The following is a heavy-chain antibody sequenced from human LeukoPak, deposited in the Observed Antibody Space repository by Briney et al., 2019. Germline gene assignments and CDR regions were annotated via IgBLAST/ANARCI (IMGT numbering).Heavy chain of an antibody. Sequence: GASVKVSCKASGYTFTGYYMHWVRQAPGQGLEWMGWINPNSGGTNYAQNFQGRVTMTRDTSISTFYMELSSLRPDDTAVYYCSTEDKYCTGANCGVFWGQGTLVTVSS. J-gene: IGHJ4*02. CDR2: INPNSGGT. CDR3: STEDKYCTGANCGVF. V-gene: IGHV1-2*02. CDR1: GYTFTGYY. D-gene: IGHD2-8*02.